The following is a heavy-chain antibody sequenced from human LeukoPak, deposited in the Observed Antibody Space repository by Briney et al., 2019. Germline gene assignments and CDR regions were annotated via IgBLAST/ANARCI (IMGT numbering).Heavy chain of an antibody. D-gene: IGHD2-2*01. V-gene: IGHV4-4*07. J-gene: IGHJ5*02. CDR3: ARDPMSYCSSTGCPLGFDP. CDR1: GGSISSYY. Sequence: PSETLSLTCTVSGGSISSYYWSWIRQPTGKGLEWIGRIYTSGSTNYNPSLKSRVTMSVDTSKNQFSLKLSSVTAADTAVYYCARDPMSYCSSTGCPLGFDPWGQGTLVTVSS. CDR2: IYTSGST.